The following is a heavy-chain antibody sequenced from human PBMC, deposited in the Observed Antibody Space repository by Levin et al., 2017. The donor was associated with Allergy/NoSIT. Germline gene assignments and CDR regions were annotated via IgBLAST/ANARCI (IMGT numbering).Heavy chain of an antibody. Sequence: GESLKISCAASGFTFSSYSMHWVRQAPGKGLTWVAVIWFDGSKEYYADSVKGRFTISRDNSKNTLYLQLTKLRAEDTAVYYCTKEYYGSGSFPMCDPWGQGTVVTVST. CDR2: IWFDGSKE. CDR1: GFTFSSYS. CDR3: TKEYYGSGSFPMCDP. J-gene: IGHJ5*02. D-gene: IGHD3-10*01. V-gene: IGHV3-33*06.